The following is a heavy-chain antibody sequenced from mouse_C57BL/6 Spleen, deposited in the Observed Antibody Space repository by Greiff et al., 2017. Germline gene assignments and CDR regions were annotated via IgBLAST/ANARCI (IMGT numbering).Heavy chain of an antibody. D-gene: IGHD2-4*01. CDR2: INPNNGGT. V-gene: IGHV1-26*01. CDR3: ARGGDDFYFDY. Sequence: EVQLQQSGPELVKPGASVKISCKASGYTFTDYYMNWVKQSHGKSLEWIGDINPNNGGTSYNQKFKGKATLTVDKSSSTAYMELRSLTSEDSAVYYCARGGDDFYFDYWGQGTTLTVSS. CDR1: GYTFTDYY. J-gene: IGHJ2*01.